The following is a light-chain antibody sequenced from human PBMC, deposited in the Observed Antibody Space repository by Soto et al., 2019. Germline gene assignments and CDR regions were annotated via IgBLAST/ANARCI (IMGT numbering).Light chain of an antibody. CDR2: GAS. Sequence: EIVLTQSPGTLSLSPGERATLSCRASQSVSSSYLAWYQQKPGQAPRLLIYGASSRATGIPDRFSGSGSGTEFTLSISSLQSEYFAVYYCQQYGSSGTFGQGTKVDIK. CDR3: QQYGSSGT. V-gene: IGKV3-20*01. J-gene: IGKJ1*01. CDR1: QSVSSSY.